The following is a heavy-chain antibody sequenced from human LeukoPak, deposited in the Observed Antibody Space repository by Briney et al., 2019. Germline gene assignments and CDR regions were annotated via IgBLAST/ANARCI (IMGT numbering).Heavy chain of an antibody. Sequence: NPSETLSLTCAVYGGSFSGYYWSWIRQPPGKGLEWIGEINHSGSTNYNPSLKSRVTISVDTSKNQFSLKLSSVTAADTAVYYCARGRLSRIATFDYWGQGTLVTVSS. D-gene: IGHD2-21*01. CDR2: INHSGST. J-gene: IGHJ4*02. V-gene: IGHV4-34*01. CDR3: ARGRLSRIATFDY. CDR1: GGSFSGYY.